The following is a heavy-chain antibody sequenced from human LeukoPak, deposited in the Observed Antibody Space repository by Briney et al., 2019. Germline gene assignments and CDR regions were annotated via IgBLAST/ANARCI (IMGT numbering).Heavy chain of an antibody. D-gene: IGHD6-13*01. CDR1: GGSISSYY. CDR2: IYTSGST. J-gene: IGHJ4*02. V-gene: IGHV4-4*07. Sequence: PSETLSLTCTVSGGSISSYYWSWIRQPAGKGLEWIGCIYTSGSTNYNPSLKSRVTMSVDTSKNQFSLKLSSVTAADTAVYYCARGSRYSSSWYFDYWGQGTLVTVSS. CDR3: ARGSRYSSSWYFDY.